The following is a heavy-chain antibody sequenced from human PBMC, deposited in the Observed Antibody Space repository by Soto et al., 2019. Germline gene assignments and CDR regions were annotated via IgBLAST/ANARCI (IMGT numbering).Heavy chain of an antibody. V-gene: IGHV3-73*01. J-gene: IGHJ5*02. CDR3: TRHPDIVVVPAAT. Sequence: LRLSCAASGFTFSGSAMHWVRQASGKGLEWVGRIRSKANSYATAYAASVKGRFTISRDDSKNTAYLQMNSLKTEDTAVYYCTRHPDIVVVPAATWGQGTLVTVPQ. CDR1: GFTFSGSA. D-gene: IGHD2-2*01. CDR2: IRSKANSYAT.